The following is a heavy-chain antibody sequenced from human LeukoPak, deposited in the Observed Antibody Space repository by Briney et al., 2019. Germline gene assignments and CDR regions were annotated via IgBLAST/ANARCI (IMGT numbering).Heavy chain of an antibody. D-gene: IGHD3-16*02. CDR1: GFTFSSYS. J-gene: IGHJ4*02. CDR3: AKDLGGYYDYVWGSYRLGTIDY. V-gene: IGHV3-48*01. CDR2: ISSSSSTI. Sequence: GGSLRLSCAASGFTFSSYSMNWVRQAPGKGLEWVSYISSSSSTIYYADSVKGRFTISRDNAKNSLYLQMNSLRAEDTAVYYCAKDLGGYYDYVWGSYRLGTIDYWGQGTLVTVSS.